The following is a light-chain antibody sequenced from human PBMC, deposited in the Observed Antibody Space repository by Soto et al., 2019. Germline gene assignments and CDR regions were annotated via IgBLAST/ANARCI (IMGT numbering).Light chain of an antibody. CDR2: EGS. CDR1: SSDVGSYKF. Sequence: QSALTQPASVSGSPGQSITISCPGTSSDVGSYKFVSWYQQHPGKAPKLMIYEGSKRPSGVSNRFSGSKSGNTASLTISGLQAEDEADYYCCSYAGSSTLVFGGGTKLTVL. CDR3: CSYAGSSTLV. V-gene: IGLV2-23*01. J-gene: IGLJ2*01.